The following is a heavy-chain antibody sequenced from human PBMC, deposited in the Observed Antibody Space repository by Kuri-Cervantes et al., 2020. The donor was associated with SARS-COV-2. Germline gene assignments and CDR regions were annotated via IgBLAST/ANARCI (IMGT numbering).Heavy chain of an antibody. CDR1: GFTFDDYA. Sequence: GGSLRLSCAASGFTFDDYAMHWVRQAPGKGLEWVSGISWNSGSIGYADSVKGRFTISRDNAKNSLYLQMNSLRAEDTALYYCAKDSMPYYYDSSGYYYPYYYYYYGMDVWGQGTTVTVSS. J-gene: IGHJ6*02. D-gene: IGHD3-22*01. CDR3: AKDSMPYYYDSSGYYYPYYYYYYGMDV. V-gene: IGHV3-9*01. CDR2: ISWNSGSI.